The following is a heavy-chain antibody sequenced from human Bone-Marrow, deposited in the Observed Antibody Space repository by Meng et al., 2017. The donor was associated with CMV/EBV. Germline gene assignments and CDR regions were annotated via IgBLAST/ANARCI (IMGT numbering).Heavy chain of an antibody. V-gene: IGHV4-39*02. D-gene: IGHD3-3*01. CDR3: ARDGDYDFWSGYYSFDY. CDR1: GGSISSSSYY. Sequence: SETLSLTCTVSGGSISSSSYYWGWIRQPPGKGLEWIGSIYYSGSTYYNPSLKSRVTISVDTSKNQFSLKLSSVTAADTAVYYCARDGDYDFWSGYYSFDYWGQRTLVTVSS. J-gene: IGHJ4*02. CDR2: IYYSGST.